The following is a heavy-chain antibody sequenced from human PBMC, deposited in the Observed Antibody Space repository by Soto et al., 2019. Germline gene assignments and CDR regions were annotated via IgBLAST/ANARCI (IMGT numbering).Heavy chain of an antibody. CDR2: IYYSGST. CDR3: ARGSNDYYDSSGYYSFAFDI. J-gene: IGHJ3*02. D-gene: IGHD3-22*01. CDR1: GGSISSSSYY. Sequence: QLQLQESGPGLVKPSETLSLTCTVSGGSISSSSYYWGWIRQPPGKGLEWIGSIYYSGSTYYNPSLKSRVTISVDTSKNQFSLKLSSVTAADTAVYYCARGSNDYYDSSGYYSFAFDIWGQGTMVTVSS. V-gene: IGHV4-39*01.